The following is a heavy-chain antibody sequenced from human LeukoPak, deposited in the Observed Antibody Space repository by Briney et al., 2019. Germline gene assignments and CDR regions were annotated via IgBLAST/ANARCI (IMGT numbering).Heavy chain of an antibody. D-gene: IGHD3-10*01. V-gene: IGHV3-49*04. J-gene: IGHJ4*02. CDR2: IRSKTYGGTT. CDR1: GFTFGDYA. CDR3: TTYLGVMDLSYLQY. Sequence: GGSLRLSCTASGFTFGDYAMNWVRQAPGKGLEWVGFIRSKTYGGTTEYAASVKGRFTISRDDSKSIAYLQMNSLKTEDTAVYYCTTYLGVMDLSYLQYWGQGTLVTVSS.